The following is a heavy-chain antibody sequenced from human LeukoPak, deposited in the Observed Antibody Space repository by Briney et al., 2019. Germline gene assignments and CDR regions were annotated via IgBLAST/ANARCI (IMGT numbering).Heavy chain of an antibody. CDR2: IYTSGST. CDR1: GGSISSGSYY. D-gene: IGHD3-10*01. CDR3: ARWAIFGGWFDP. V-gene: IGHV4-61*02. Sequence: SETLSLTCTVSGGSISSGSYYWSWIRQPAGKGLEWIGRIYTSGSTNYNPSLKSRVTISVDTSKNQFPLKLSSVTAADTAVYYCARWAIFGGWFDPWGQGTLVTVSS. J-gene: IGHJ5*02.